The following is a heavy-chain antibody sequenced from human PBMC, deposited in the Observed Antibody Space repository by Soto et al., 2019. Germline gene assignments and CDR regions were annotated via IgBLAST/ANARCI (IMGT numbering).Heavy chain of an antibody. Sequence: GGSLRLSCAASGFTFSSYSMNWVRQAPGKGLEWVSSISSSSSYIYYADSVKGRFTISRDNAKNSLYLQMNSLRAEDTAVYYCARESTIKEYGDYGVYYYYMDVWGKGTTVTVSS. V-gene: IGHV3-21*01. D-gene: IGHD4-17*01. CDR3: ARESTIKEYGDYGVYYYYMDV. CDR1: GFTFSSYS. J-gene: IGHJ6*03. CDR2: ISSSSSYI.